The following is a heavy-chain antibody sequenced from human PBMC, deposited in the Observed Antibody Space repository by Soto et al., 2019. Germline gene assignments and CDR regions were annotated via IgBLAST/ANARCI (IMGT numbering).Heavy chain of an antibody. J-gene: IGHJ4*02. V-gene: IGHV3-23*01. CDR3: AKEEASGDHRRGDY. Sequence: GGSLRLSCAASGFPFSSYAMSWVRQAPGKGLEWVSAISGSGGSTYYADSVKGRFTISRDNSKNTLYLQMNSLRAEDTAVYYCAKEEASGDHRRGDYWGQGTLVTVSS. CDR2: ISGSGGST. CDR1: GFPFSSYA. D-gene: IGHD1-26*01.